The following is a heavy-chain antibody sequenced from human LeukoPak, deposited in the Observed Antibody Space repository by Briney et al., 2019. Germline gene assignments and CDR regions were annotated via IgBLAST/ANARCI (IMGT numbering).Heavy chain of an antibody. CDR2: INPNSGGT. Sequence: ASVKVSCKASGYTFTGYYMHWVRQAPGQGLEWMGWINPNSGGTNYAQKFQGRVTITRDTSISTAYMELSRLRSDDTAVYYCARDKVVVAATPIWFDPWGQGTLVTVSS. CDR3: ARDKVVVAATPIWFDP. D-gene: IGHD2-15*01. V-gene: IGHV1-2*02. CDR1: GYTFTGYY. J-gene: IGHJ5*02.